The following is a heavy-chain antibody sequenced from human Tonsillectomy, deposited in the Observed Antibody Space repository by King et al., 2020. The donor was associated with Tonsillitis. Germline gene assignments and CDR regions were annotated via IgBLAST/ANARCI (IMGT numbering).Heavy chain of an antibody. J-gene: IGHJ4*02. D-gene: IGHD3-3*01. CDR3: ARGGVYDFWRGPDYYFDY. V-gene: IGHV1-46*03. CDR2: INPSGGST. Sequence: VQLVESGAEVKKPGASVKVSCKASGYTFTSYYMHWVRQAPGQGLEWMGIINPSGGSTSYAQMFQGRVTMTRDTSTSTVYMELGSLRSDDTAVYYCARGGVYDFWRGPDYYFDYWGQGTLVTVSS. CDR1: GYTFTSYY.